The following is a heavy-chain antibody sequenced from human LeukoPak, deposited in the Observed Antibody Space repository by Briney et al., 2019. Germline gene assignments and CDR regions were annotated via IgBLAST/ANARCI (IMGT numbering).Heavy chain of an antibody. D-gene: IGHD2/OR15-2a*01. Sequence: SETLSLTCTVSGGSISGQYWSWIRQPPGKGLEWIGEIYYSGGTKYNPSLERRVTISLDTSKNQFSLRLTSMTTADTAVYYCARFSEYYFGPWGQGTLVTVSS. J-gene: IGHJ5*02. CDR3: ARFSEYYFGP. CDR2: IYYSGGT. V-gene: IGHV4-59*11. CDR1: GGSISGQY.